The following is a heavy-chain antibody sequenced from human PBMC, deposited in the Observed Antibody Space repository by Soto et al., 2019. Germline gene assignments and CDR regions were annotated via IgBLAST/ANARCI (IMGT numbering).Heavy chain of an antibody. Sequence: SETLSLTCTVSGGSISSSSYYWGWIRQPPGKGLEWIGSIYYSGSTYYNPSLKSRVTISVDTSKNQFSLKLSSVTAADTAAYYCARGFPTVVTVDYWGQGTLVTVS. V-gene: IGHV4-39*01. CDR3: ARGFPTVVTVDY. CDR2: IYYSGST. D-gene: IGHD4-17*01. J-gene: IGHJ4*02. CDR1: GGSISSSSYY.